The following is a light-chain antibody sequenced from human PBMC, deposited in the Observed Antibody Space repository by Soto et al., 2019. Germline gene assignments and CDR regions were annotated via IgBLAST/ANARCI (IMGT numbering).Light chain of an antibody. CDR2: GAS. Sequence: EIVMTQSPATLSVSPGERATLSCRASQSVSSNLAWYQQKPGQAPSLLIYGASARATGIPARFSGSGSGTEFTLTISSLQSGDFAVYYCQQYNNWPPMAFGQGTKVEIK. CDR3: QQYNNWPPMA. CDR1: QSVSSN. V-gene: IGKV3-15*01. J-gene: IGKJ1*01.